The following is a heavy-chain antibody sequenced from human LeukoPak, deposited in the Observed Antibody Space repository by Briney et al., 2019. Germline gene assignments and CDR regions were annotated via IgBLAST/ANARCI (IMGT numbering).Heavy chain of an antibody. CDR1: GYTFTSYG. D-gene: IGHD6-19*01. J-gene: IGHJ4*02. CDR3: ARDAESSGWRGEINDY. Sequence: GASVKVSCKASGYTFTSYGISWVRQAPGQGLEWMGWISAYNGNTNYAQKLQGRVTMTTDTSTSTAYMELRSLRSDDTAVYYCARDAESSGWRGEINDYWGQGTLATVSS. V-gene: IGHV1-18*01. CDR2: ISAYNGNT.